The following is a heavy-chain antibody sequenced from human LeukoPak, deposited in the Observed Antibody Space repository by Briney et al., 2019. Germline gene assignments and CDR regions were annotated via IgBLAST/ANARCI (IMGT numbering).Heavy chain of an antibody. J-gene: IGHJ3*02. Sequence: SETLSLTCTVSGDSISSSNYFWVWVRQPPGKGLEWITSINYSGTTYYNPSLKSRVTISVDTSKNQFSLNLRSVTAADTAVYFCARGPYSYHSSGAFDIWGQGTMVTVSS. CDR2: INYSGTT. CDR1: GDSISSSNYF. V-gene: IGHV4-39*01. D-gene: IGHD3-22*01. CDR3: ARGPYSYHSSGAFDI.